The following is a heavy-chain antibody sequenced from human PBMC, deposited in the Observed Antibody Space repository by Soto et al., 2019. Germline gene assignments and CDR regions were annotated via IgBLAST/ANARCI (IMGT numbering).Heavy chain of an antibody. CDR1: GDSVTSGSYY. CDR3: AREWGLLPYYVMYV. CDR2: ISYTGRT. V-gene: IGHV4-61*03. J-gene: IGHJ6*02. D-gene: IGHD7-27*01. Sequence: PSETLSLTCIVSGDSVTSGSYYWTWLRQPPGKGLEWIGYISYTGRTKYNPSLQSRVTISVDTSTNDFSLNLSSVTAADTAVYFCAREWGLLPYYVMYVWGPGTAVTVSS.